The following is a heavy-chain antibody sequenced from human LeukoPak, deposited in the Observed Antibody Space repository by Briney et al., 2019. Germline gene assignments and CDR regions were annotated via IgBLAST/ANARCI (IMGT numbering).Heavy chain of an antibody. Sequence: GGSLRLSCTASGFTFGYYGMSWFRQAPGKGLEWVGFIESKAYGGTTEHAASVKGRFTISRDDSKSIAYLQMNSLKTEDTAVYHCARCGGDCFHFDYWGQGTLVTVSS. CDR1: GFTFGYYG. CDR2: IESKAYGGTT. D-gene: IGHD2-21*02. J-gene: IGHJ4*02. CDR3: ARCGGDCFHFDY. V-gene: IGHV3-49*03.